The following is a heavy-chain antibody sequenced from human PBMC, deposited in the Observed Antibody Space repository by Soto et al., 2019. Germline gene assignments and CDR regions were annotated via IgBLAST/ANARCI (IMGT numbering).Heavy chain of an antibody. J-gene: IGHJ4*02. D-gene: IGHD3-22*01. Sequence: SETLSLTCTVSGGSISTYYWSWIRQPQGKGLEWIGFIHYSGSTHYNPSLKSRVTISLDTSKNQFSLMLSSVTAADTAVYYCARDSSGYYRVFDYWGQGTLVTVSS. CDR1: GGSISTYY. CDR3: ARDSSGYYRVFDY. V-gene: IGHV4-59*01. CDR2: IHYSGST.